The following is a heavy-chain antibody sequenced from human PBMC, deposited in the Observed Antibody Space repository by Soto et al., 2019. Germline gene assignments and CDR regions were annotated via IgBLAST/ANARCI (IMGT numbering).Heavy chain of an antibody. V-gene: IGHV3-23*01. D-gene: IGHD5-12*01. Sequence: GGSLRLSCAASGFTFSSYAMSWVRQAPGKGLEWVSSISDDGDSTYYADSVKGRFTISRDNSKNTLYLQMNSLRAEDTAVYYCAKRSGYQEAAYLDYWGQGTLVTVSS. CDR2: ISDDGDST. CDR1: GFTFSSYA. CDR3: AKRSGYQEAAYLDY. J-gene: IGHJ4*02.